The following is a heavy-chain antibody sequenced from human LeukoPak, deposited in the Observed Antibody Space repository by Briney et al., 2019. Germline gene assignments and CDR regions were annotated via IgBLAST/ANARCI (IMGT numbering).Heavy chain of an antibody. V-gene: IGHV3-74*01. D-gene: IGHD6-25*01. CDR2: INGDGGST. J-gene: IGHJ6*02. Sequence: GGSLRLSCAASGFTFSSHWMHWVRQPPGKGLVWVSRINGDGGSTNYADSVKGRFTISRDNAKNTLYLQVNSLRVEDTAIYYCARDRWVAADFHNYYAMDVWGQGTTVTVSS. CDR3: ARDRWVAADFHNYYAMDV. CDR1: GFTFSSHW.